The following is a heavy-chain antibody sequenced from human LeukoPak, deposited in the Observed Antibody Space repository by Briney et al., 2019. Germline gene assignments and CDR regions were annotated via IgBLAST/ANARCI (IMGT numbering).Heavy chain of an antibody. J-gene: IGHJ4*02. CDR2: IYYSGST. V-gene: IGHV4-59*01. CDR3: ASLGYRAYYFDY. CDR1: GGSISSYY. Sequence: SETLSLTCTVSGGSISSYYWSWIRQPPGKGLEWIGYIYYSGSTNYNPSLKSRVTISVDPSKNQFSLKLSSVTAADTAVYYCASLGYRAYYFDYWGQGTLVTVSS. D-gene: IGHD5-24*01.